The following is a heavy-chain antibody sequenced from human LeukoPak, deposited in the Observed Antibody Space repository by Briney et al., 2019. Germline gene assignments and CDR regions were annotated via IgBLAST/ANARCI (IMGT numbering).Heavy chain of an antibody. V-gene: IGHV3-11*05. CDR2: ISSTSSFT. CDR3: ARDPGFSSGRFDP. Sequence: GGSLRLSCAASGFTFSDYSMSWIRQTPGKGLEWVSYISSTSSFTNYADSVKGRFTISRDNAKNSLYLQMTSLRAEDTAVYYCARDPGFSSGRFDPWGQGTLVTVSS. D-gene: IGHD6-19*01. J-gene: IGHJ5*02. CDR1: GFTFSDYS.